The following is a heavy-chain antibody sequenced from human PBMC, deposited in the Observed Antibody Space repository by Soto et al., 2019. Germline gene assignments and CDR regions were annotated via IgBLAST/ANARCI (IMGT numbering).Heavy chain of an antibody. D-gene: IGHD2-2*01. CDR3: AIVYCSSTSCSVGGYYYYYGMDV. CDR2: IIPILGIA. V-gene: IGHV1-69*02. Sequence: SVKVSCKASGGTFSSYTISWVRQAPGQGLEWMGRIIPILGIANYAQKIQGRVTITADKSTSTAYMELSSLRSEDTSVYYCAIVYCSSTSCSVGGYYYYYGMDVWGQGTTVTVSS. J-gene: IGHJ6*02. CDR1: GGTFSSYT.